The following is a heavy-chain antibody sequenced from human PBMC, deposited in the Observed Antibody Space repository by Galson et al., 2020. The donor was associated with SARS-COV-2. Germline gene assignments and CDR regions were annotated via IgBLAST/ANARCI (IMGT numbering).Heavy chain of an antibody. D-gene: IGHD2-2*01. V-gene: IGHV3-30*02. CDR1: GFTFSSYG. CDR3: AKDSKLVPAAISHFDY. J-gene: IGHJ4*02. CDR2: IRYDGSNK. Sequence: GESLKISCAASGFTFSSYGMHWVRQAPGKGLEWVAFIRYDGSNKYYADSVKGRFTISRDNSKNTLYLQMNSLRAEDTAVYYCAKDSKLVPAAISHFDYWGQGTLVTVSS.